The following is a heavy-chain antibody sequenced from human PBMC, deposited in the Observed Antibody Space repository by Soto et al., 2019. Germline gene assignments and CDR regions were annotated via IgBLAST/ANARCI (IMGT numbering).Heavy chain of an antibody. D-gene: IGHD3-9*01. Sequence: GGSLRLSCAASGFTFSSYDMHWVRQATGKGLEWVSAIGTAGDTYYPGSVKGRFTISRENAKNSLYLQMNSLRAGDTAVYYCARALTYFAKLDVWGQGTTVTVSS. CDR1: GFTFSSYD. J-gene: IGHJ6*02. V-gene: IGHV3-13*04. CDR3: ARALTYFAKLDV. CDR2: IGTAGDT.